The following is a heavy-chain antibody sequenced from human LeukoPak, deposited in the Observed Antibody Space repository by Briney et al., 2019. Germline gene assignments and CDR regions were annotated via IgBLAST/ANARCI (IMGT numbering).Heavy chain of an antibody. CDR2: ISYDGSNK. V-gene: IGHV3-30*18. D-gene: IGHD1-1*01. Sequence: GGSLRLSCAASGFTFSSYGMHWVRQAPGKGLEWVALISYDGSNKYYADSVKGRFTISRDNSKNTLYLQLNGLRAEDMAVYYCAKGYNWNDGELVLDYWGQGTLVTVSS. J-gene: IGHJ4*02. CDR3: AKGYNWNDGELVLDY. CDR1: GFTFSSYG.